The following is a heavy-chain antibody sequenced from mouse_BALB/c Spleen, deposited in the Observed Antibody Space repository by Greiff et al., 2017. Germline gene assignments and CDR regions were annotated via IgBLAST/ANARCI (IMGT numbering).Heavy chain of an antibody. CDR1: GFTFTAYY. D-gene: IGHD1-1*01. CDR3: ARDIPYYYGSLFYWYFDG. V-gene: IGHV7-3*02. J-gene: IGHJ1*01. CDR2: IRNKANGYTT. Sequence: EVMLVESGGGLVQPGGSLRLSCATSGFTFTAYYMSWVRQPPGKALEWLGCIRNKANGYTTEYSASVKGRFTISRDNSQSILYLQMNTLRAEDSATYYCARDIPYYYGSLFYWYFDGWGAGTTVTVSS.